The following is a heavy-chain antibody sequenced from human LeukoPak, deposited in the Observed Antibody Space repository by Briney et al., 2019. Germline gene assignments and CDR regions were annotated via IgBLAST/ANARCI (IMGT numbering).Heavy chain of an antibody. CDR1: GYTFTGYY. D-gene: IGHD4-17*01. J-gene: IGHJ4*02. CDR3: AMIYGDYEGY. CDR2: INPNSGGT. Sequence: ASVTVSCKASGYTFTGYYMHLVRQAPGQGLEWMGWINPNSGGTNYAQKFQGRVTMTRDTSISTAYMELSRLRSDDTAVYYCAMIYGDYEGYWGQETLVTVSS. V-gene: IGHV1-2*02.